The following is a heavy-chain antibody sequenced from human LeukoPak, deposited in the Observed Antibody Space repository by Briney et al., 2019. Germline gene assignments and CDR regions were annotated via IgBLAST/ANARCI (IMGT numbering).Heavy chain of an antibody. CDR2: ISSDGSTT. D-gene: IGHD6-13*01. Sequence: GGSLRLSCAASGFTFSDYWMHWVRQAPGKGLVWVSRISSDGSTTTYADSVKGRFTISRDNAKNTMYLQMNSLRAEDTALYYCARVTEYSTAGMRYWGQGTLVTVSS. V-gene: IGHV3-74*01. CDR3: ARVTEYSTAGMRY. J-gene: IGHJ4*02. CDR1: GFTFSDYW.